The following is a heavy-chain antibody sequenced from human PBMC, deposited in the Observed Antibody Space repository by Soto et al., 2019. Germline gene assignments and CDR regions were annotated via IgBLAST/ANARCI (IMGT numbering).Heavy chain of an antibody. CDR2: IYYSGST. V-gene: IGHV4-30-4*01. D-gene: IGHD3-10*01. CDR3: ARGVTMVRGVIITPDGMDV. Sequence: PSETLSLTCTDSGGSISSGDYYWSWIRQTPGKGLEWIGYIYYSGSTYYNPSLKSRVTISVDTSKNQFSLKLSSVTAADTAVYYCARGVTMVRGVIITPDGMDVWGQGTTVTVSS. J-gene: IGHJ6*02. CDR1: GGSISSGDYY.